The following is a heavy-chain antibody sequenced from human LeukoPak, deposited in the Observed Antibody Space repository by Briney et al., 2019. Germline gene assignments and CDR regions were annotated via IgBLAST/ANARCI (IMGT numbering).Heavy chain of an antibody. CDR3: ARAPMAAATRVDY. D-gene: IGHD2-15*01. CDR1: GYTFTNYA. Sequence: ASVKVSCKASGYTFTNYAISWVRQAPGQGLEWMGWISAYNDNTNYAKKFQGRVTTTTDTSTTTAYLELRSLRSDDTAVYYGARAPMAAATRVDYWGQGTLVTVSS. V-gene: IGHV1-18*01. J-gene: IGHJ4*02. CDR2: ISAYNDNT.